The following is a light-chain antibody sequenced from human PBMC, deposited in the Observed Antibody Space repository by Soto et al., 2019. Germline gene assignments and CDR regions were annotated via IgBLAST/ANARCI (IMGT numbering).Light chain of an antibody. V-gene: IGKV3-20*01. Sequence: EIVLTQSPGNLSVSPGERATRSFRASQSVSSSYLAWYQQKPGQAPRLLIYGASSRATGIPDRYSGRGSGTDFTLTLSRLVPEDFAVYYCQQYGSTPITFGQGTRLEI. CDR2: GAS. CDR3: QQYGSTPIT. CDR1: QSVSSSY. J-gene: IGKJ5*01.